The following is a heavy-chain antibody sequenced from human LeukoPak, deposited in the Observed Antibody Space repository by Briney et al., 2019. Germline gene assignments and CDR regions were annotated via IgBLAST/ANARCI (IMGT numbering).Heavy chain of an antibody. J-gene: IGHJ4*02. D-gene: IGHD1-26*01. CDR3: ARFPSGSYLAPDGYFDY. V-gene: IGHV3-21*01. Sequence: GGSLRLSCAASGFTFSSYSMNWVRQAPGKGLEWVSSISSSSSYIYYADSVKGRFTISRDNAKNSLYLQMNSLRAEDTAVYYCARFPSGSYLAPDGYFDYWGQGTLVTVSS. CDR1: GFTFSSYS. CDR2: ISSSSSYI.